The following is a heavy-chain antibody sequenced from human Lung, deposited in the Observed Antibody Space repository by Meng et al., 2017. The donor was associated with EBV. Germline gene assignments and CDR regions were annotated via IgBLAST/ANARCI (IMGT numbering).Heavy chain of an antibody. J-gene: IGHJ4*02. D-gene: IGHD2-21*02. Sequence: QVPLVQAGAEVKKPWASVKVSCNASGYMFTDYYVHWVRQAPGQGLAWMGRINPSSGGTDYAQKFQGRVTMTRDTSISTAYMELTSLRSDDTAIYYCARSIFSNDFFNWGQGTLVTVSS. CDR2: INPSSGGT. V-gene: IGHV1-2*06. CDR1: GYMFTDYY. CDR3: ARSIFSNDFFN.